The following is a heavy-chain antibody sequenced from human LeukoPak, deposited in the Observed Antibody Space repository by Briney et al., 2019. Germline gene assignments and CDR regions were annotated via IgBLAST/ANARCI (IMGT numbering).Heavy chain of an antibody. J-gene: IGHJ4*02. CDR2: IYYSGST. CDR1: GGSISGHY. V-gene: IGHV4-59*08. Sequence: SETLSLTCTVSGGSISGHYWSWIRQPPGKGLEWTGYIYYSGSTNYNPSLRSRVTISVDTSKNQFSLKLRSVTAADTAVYYCARLSGSPSKFDYWGQGTLVTVFS. D-gene: IGHD1-26*01. CDR3: ARLSGSPSKFDY.